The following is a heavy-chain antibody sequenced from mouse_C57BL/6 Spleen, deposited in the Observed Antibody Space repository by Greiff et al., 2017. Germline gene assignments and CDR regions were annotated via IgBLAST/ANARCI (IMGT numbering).Heavy chain of an antibody. V-gene: IGHV3-1*01. J-gene: IGHJ1*03. CDR3: ARVRNYSNYDWYFDV. Sequence: EVKLQESGPGMVKPSQSLSLTCTVTGYSITSGYDWHWIRHFPGNKLEWMGYISYSGSTNYNPSLKSRISITHDTSKNHFFLKLNSVTTEDTATYYCARVRNYSNYDWYFDVWGTGTTVTVSS. CDR1: GYSITSGYD. CDR2: ISYSGST. D-gene: IGHD2-5*01.